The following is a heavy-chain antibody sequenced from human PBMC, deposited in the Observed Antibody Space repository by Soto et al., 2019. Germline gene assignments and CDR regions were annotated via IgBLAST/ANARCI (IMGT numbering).Heavy chain of an antibody. V-gene: IGHV4-59*08. D-gene: IGHD3-10*01. CDR1: GGSISSYY. J-gene: IGHJ4*02. CDR3: ARGESSGSYFPYFSF. Sequence: SETLSLTCTVSGGSISSYYWSWIRQPPGKGLEWIGEIYHSGSTNYNPSFRSRVTISMDTSKNQFSLKLSSVTAADTAVYHCARGESSGSYFPYFSFWGQGTPVTVSS. CDR2: IYHSGST.